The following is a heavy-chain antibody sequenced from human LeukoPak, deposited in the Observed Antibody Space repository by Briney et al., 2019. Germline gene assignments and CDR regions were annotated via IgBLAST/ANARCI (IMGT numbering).Heavy chain of an antibody. CDR2: ISGSGGST. CDR1: GFTFSSYG. Sequence: GGSLRLSCAASGFTFSSYGMSWVRQAPGKGLEWVSAISGSGGSTYYADSVKGRFTISRDNSKNTLYLQMNSLRAEDTAVYYCAKRAWGVTIPYYMDVWGKGTTVTISS. J-gene: IGHJ6*03. CDR3: AKRAWGVTIPYYMDV. V-gene: IGHV3-23*01. D-gene: IGHD3-10*01.